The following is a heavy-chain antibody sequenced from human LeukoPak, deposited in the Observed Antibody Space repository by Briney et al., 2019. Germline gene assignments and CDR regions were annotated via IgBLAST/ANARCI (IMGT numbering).Heavy chain of an antibody. Sequence: RSGGSLRLSCAASGFTFSSYDMHWVRQATGKGLEWVPAIGTAGDTYYPGSVKGRFTISRENAKNSLYLQMNSLRAGDTAVYYCARADSSVGAFDIWGQGTMVTVSS. J-gene: IGHJ3*02. CDR3: ARADSSVGAFDI. D-gene: IGHD3-22*01. V-gene: IGHV3-13*01. CDR1: GFTFSSYD. CDR2: IGTAGDT.